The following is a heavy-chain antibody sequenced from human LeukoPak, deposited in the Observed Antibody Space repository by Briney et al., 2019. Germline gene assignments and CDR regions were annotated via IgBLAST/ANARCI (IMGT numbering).Heavy chain of an antibody. D-gene: IGHD2-15*01. J-gene: IGHJ2*01. V-gene: IGHV3-74*01. Sequence: GGSLRLSCAASGFTFSNYAMTWVRQAPGKGLEWVSRIRSDGSSTSFADSVKGRFTISRDNAKNTLYLQMNSLRAEDTAVYYCARNSPGYCSGGSCSSYWYFDLWGRGTLVTVSS. CDR1: GFTFSNYA. CDR2: IRSDGSST. CDR3: ARNSPGYCSGGSCSSYWYFDL.